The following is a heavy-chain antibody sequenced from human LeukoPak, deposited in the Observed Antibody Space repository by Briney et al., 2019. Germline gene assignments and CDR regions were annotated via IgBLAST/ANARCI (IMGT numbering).Heavy chain of an antibody. CDR1: GGSFSGYY. Sequence: SDTLSLTCAVYGGSFSGYYWSWIRQPPGKGLQWIGEINHSGSTNYNPSLKSRVTISVDTSKNQFSLKLSSVTAADTAVYYCARGRTAGNAFDIWGQGTMVTVSS. V-gene: IGHV4-34*01. CDR3: ARGRTAGNAFDI. CDR2: INHSGST. D-gene: IGHD3-10*01. J-gene: IGHJ3*02.